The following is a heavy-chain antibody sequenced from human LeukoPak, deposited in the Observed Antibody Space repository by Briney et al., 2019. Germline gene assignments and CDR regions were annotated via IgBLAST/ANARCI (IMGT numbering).Heavy chain of an antibody. J-gene: IGHJ4*02. V-gene: IGHV3-7*01. CDR3: ARDKVTY. CDR1: GFTFSNYW. Sequence: PGGSKRLSCAASGFTFSNYWMSWVRQAPGKGLEWVAHINKDGSEKYYVDSVKGRFTISRDNAKNSLYLQMNSLRVEDTAVYYCARDKVTYWGQGTLVTVSS. CDR2: INKDGSEK.